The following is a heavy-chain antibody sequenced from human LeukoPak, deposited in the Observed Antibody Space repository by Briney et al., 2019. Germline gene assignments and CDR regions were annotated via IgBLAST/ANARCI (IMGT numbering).Heavy chain of an antibody. CDR1: GFTFSSYA. CDR2: ISGSGGST. V-gene: IGHV3-23*01. J-gene: IGHJ4*02. CDR3: AKESSRSGWYRFDY. D-gene: IGHD6-19*01. Sequence: GGSLRLSCAASGFTFSSYAMSWVRQAPGKGLEWVSTISGSGGSTYYADSVKGRFTISRDNSKNTVYLQMNSLRAEDTALYYCAKESSRSGWYRFDYWGQGTLVTASS.